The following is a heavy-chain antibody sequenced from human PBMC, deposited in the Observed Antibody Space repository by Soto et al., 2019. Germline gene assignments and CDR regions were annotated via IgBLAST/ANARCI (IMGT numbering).Heavy chain of an antibody. J-gene: IGHJ6*03. CDR2: ISSSGSTI. D-gene: IGHD3-22*01. CDR3: ARDKWLVHYYYMDV. Sequence: PGGPLRLSCAASGFTFSDYYMSWIRQAQGKGLEWVSYISSSGSTIYYADSVKGRFTISRDNAKNSLYLQMNSLRAEDTAVYYCARDKWLVHYYYMDVWGKGTTVTVSS. V-gene: IGHV3-11*01. CDR1: GFTFSDYY.